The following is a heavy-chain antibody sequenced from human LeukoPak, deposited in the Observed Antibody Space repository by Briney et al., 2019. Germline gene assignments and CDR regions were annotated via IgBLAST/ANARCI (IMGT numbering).Heavy chain of an antibody. V-gene: IGHV3-21*04. CDR1: GFTFSSYS. J-gene: IGHJ4*02. CDR3: AKDRIYSSSPRGPDY. D-gene: IGHD6-6*01. CDR2: ISSSSSYI. Sequence: PGGSLRLSCAASGFTFSSYSMNWVRQAPGKGLGWVSSISSSSSYIYYADSVKGRFTISRDNAKNSLYLQMNSLRGEDTALYYCAKDRIYSSSPRGPDYWGQGTLVTVSS.